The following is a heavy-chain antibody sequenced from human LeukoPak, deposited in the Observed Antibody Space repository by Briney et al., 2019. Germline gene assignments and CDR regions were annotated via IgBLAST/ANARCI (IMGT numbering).Heavy chain of an antibody. CDR1: GFTFSSYA. V-gene: IGHV3-23*01. Sequence: PGGSLRLSCAASGFTFSSYAMSWVRQAPGKGLEWVSHIHYSPGYTYYADSVRGRFTISRNNSMNTLYLQMTALNAEVTAAYYCAKGYSGAWYDFDSWGQGTLVTVSS. CDR3: AKGYSGAWYDFDS. J-gene: IGHJ4*02. CDR2: IHYSPGYT. D-gene: IGHD6-19*01.